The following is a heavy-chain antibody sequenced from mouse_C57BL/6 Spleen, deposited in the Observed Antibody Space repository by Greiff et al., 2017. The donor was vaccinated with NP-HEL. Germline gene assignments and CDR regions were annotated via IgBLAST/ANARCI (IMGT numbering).Heavy chain of an antibody. V-gene: IGHV1-53*01. D-gene: IGHD1-1*01. CDR2: INPSNGGT. CDR1: GYTFTSYW. CDR3: ARGENCGSSRGFAY. Sequence: QVQLQQPGTELAKPGASVKLSCKASGYTFTSYWMHWVKQRPGQGLEWIGNINPSNGGTNYNEKFKSKATLTVDISSSTAYMQLSSLTSEDSAVYYGARGENCGSSRGFAYWGQGTPVTVSA. J-gene: IGHJ3*01.